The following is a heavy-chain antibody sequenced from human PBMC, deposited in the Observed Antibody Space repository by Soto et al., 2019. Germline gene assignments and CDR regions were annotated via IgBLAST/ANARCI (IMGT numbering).Heavy chain of an antibody. CDR2: IYHSGAT. CDR3: AREMSYYFDS. Sequence: QLQLQESGSGLVKPSQTLVLTCTVSGDSFSRDGFSWSWIRQPPGKGLEWIGYIYHSGATYYNPSLRSRVATSVDKSKNQFSLSLASVTAADTAVYYCAREMSYYFDSWGQGTLVTVSS. V-gene: IGHV4-30-2*01. J-gene: IGHJ4*02. CDR1: GDSFSRDGFS.